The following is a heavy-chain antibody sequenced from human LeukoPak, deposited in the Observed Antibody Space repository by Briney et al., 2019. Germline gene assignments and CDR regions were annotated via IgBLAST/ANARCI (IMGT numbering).Heavy chain of an antibody. J-gene: IGHJ4*02. CDR1: GYNFTSYW. CDR2: IYPGDSDT. D-gene: IGHD6-19*01. Sequence: GESLKISCKGSGYNFTSYWIGWVRQIPGKGLEWMGIIYPGDSDTRYSPSFQGQVTISADKSISTAYLQWSILKASDTAMYYCARRGSGYSSGWYIDSWGRGTLVTVSS. CDR3: ARRGSGYSSGWYIDS. V-gene: IGHV5-51*01.